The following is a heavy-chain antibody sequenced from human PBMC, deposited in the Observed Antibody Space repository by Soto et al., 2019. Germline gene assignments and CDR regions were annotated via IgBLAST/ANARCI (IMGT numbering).Heavy chain of an antibody. J-gene: IGHJ4*02. V-gene: IGHV1-8*01. CDR1: GYTFTSYD. Sequence: QVQLVQSGAEVKKPGASVKVSCKASGYTFTSYDINWVRQATGQGLEWMGWMNPNSGNTGYAQKCQGRVTMTRNTSISTAYMELSSLRSEDTAVYYCARAPSKAGHITTHYWGQGTLVTVSS. CDR3: ARAPSKAGHITTHY. D-gene: IGHD1-1*01. CDR2: MNPNSGNT.